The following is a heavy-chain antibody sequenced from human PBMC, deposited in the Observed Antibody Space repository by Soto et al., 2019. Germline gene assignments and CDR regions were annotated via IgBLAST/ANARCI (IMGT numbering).Heavy chain of an antibody. CDR1: GFTFSNYA. D-gene: IGHD3-10*01. Sequence: VHLLESGGGLVHPGGSLRLSCTASGFTFSNYAMTWVRQGPGEGLQWVAGINGGGDSPHYADSVKGRFIISRDNSNNTLVLQMRRLRVDDTALYYCAKRGKFGGFDYWGQGTLLTVSS. V-gene: IGHV3-23*01. J-gene: IGHJ4*02. CDR3: AKRGKFGGFDY. CDR2: INGGGDSP.